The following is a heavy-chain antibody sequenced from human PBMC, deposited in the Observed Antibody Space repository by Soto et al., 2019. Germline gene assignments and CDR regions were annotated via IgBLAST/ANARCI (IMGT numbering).Heavy chain of an antibody. CDR2: ISAYNGNT. J-gene: IGHJ4*02. D-gene: IGHD3-9*01. CDR3: ARDTDYDILTGPVDY. CDR1: GYTFTSYG. Sequence: ASVKVCCKASGYTFTSYGISWVRQAPGQGLEWMGWISAYNGNTNYAQKLQGRVTMTTDTSTSTAYMELRSLRSDDTAVYYCARDTDYDILTGPVDYWGQGTLVTVST. V-gene: IGHV1-18*01.